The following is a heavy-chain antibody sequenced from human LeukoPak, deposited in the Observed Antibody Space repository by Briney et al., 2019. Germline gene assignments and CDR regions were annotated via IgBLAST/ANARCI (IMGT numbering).Heavy chain of an antibody. CDR1: GYTLTAYY. CDR2: INPNSGGT. V-gene: IGHV1-2*02. J-gene: IGHJ4*02. Sequence: ASVKVSCRASGYTLTAYYIHWVRQAPGQGLEWMGWINPNSGGTNSAQKFQGRVTMTRDTSINTAYMELTSLTSDDTGVYYCARVARYSSALFDYWGQGTLVTVSS. CDR3: ARVARYSSALFDY. D-gene: IGHD6-19*01.